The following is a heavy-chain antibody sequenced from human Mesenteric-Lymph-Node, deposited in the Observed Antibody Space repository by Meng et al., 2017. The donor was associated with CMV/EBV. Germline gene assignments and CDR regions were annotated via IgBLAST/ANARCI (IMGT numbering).Heavy chain of an antibody. CDR1: GYSFTNYW. D-gene: IGHD4-17*01. CDR3: ARYGVTVTTGGDY. V-gene: IGHV5-51*01. CDR2: IYPGDSDT. J-gene: IGHJ4*02. Sequence: KGSGYSFTNYWIDWVRQMPGKGLEWMGIIYPGDSDTRYSPSFQGQVTISADKSISTTYLQWNSLKASDTAMYYCARYGVTVTTGGDYWGQGTLVTVSS.